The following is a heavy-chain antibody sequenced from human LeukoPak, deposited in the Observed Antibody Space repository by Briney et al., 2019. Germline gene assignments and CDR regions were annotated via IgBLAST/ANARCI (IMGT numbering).Heavy chain of an antibody. CDR2: ISSNGGST. CDR1: GFTFGSYA. CDR3: ARQATRIAAAGTSIDY. D-gene: IGHD6-13*01. V-gene: IGHV3-64*01. J-gene: IGHJ4*02. Sequence: GGSLRLSCAASGFTFGSYAMHWVRQAPGKGLEYVSAISSNGGSTYYANSVKGRFTISRDNSKNTLYLQMGSLRAEDMAVYYCARQATRIAAAGTSIDYWGQGTLVTVSS.